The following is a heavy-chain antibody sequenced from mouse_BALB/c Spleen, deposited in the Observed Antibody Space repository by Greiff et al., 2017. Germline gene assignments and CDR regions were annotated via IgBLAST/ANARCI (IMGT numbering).Heavy chain of an antibody. CDR3: APIYYDYDVAWFAY. Sequence: VQLQQSGAELVKPGASVKLSCTASGFNIKDTYMHWVKQRPEQGLEWIGRIDPANGNTKYDPKFQGKATIAADTSSNTAYLQLSSLTSEDTAVYYCAPIYYDYDVAWFAYWGQGTLVTVSA. CDR1: GFNIKDTY. D-gene: IGHD2-4*01. J-gene: IGHJ3*01. V-gene: IGHV14-3*02. CDR2: IDPANGNT.